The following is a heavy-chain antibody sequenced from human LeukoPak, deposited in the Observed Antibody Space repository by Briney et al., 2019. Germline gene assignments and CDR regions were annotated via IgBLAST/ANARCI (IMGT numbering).Heavy chain of an antibody. CDR1: GGSISSSAYY. Sequence: SETLSLTCSVSGGSISSSAYYWGWIRQPQGQGLEWIESIYYSGNTYYNPSLKRQVTISIDTKKNQFSMRLISVTAADTAVYYCARVSVVSFDYWGQGTLVTVSS. V-gene: IGHV4-39*07. D-gene: IGHD2-15*01. CDR3: ARVSVVSFDY. J-gene: IGHJ4*02. CDR2: IYYSGNT.